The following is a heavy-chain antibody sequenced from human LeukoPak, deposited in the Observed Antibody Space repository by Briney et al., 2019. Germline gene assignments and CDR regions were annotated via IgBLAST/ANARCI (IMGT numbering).Heavy chain of an antibody. J-gene: IGHJ5*02. D-gene: IGHD6-13*01. V-gene: IGHV4-61*02. CDR1: GGSISSGSYY. Sequence: PSETLSLTCTVSGGSISSGSYYWSWIRQPAGKGLEWIGRIYTSGSTNYNPSLKSRVTISVDTSKNQFSLKLSSVTAADTAVYYCARAYSSSWYLNWFDPWGPGTLVTVSS. CDR3: ARAYSSSWYLNWFDP. CDR2: IYTSGST.